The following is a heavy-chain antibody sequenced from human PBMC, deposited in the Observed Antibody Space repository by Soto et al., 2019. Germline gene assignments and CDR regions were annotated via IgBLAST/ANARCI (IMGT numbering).Heavy chain of an antibody. CDR3: ARYGSGYDYFDY. D-gene: IGHD5-12*01. V-gene: IGHV3-21*01. CDR1: GFTFSTYS. Sequence: EVQLVESGGGLVKPGGSLRLSCAASGFTFSTYSMNWVRQAPGKGLEWVSSISSSSSYTYYADSVRGRFTMSRDNAESSLYLQVNSLRVEDTAVYYCARYGSGYDYFDYWGQGTLVTVSS. CDR2: ISSSSSYT. J-gene: IGHJ4*02.